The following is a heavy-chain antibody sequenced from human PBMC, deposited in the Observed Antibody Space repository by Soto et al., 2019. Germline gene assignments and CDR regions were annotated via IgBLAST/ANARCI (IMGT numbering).Heavy chain of an antibody. CDR1: GYTFTSYG. CDR3: ARDALRLRPVGRPGDY. J-gene: IGHJ4*02. V-gene: IGHV1-18*04. Sequence: QVQLVQSGAEVKKPGASVKVSCKASGYTFTSYGISWVRQAPGQGLEWMGWISAYNGNTNYAQKLQGRVTMTTDTSTSTAYMELRSLRSDDTAVYYCARDALRLRPVGRPGDYWGQGNLVTVSS. D-gene: IGHD1-26*01. CDR2: ISAYNGNT.